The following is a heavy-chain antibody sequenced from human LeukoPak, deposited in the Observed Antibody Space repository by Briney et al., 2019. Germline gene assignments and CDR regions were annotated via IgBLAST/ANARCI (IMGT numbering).Heavy chain of an antibody. V-gene: IGHV4-61*01. D-gene: IGHD2-2*01. Sequence: SETLSLTCTVSGGSFSSGSYYWSWIRQPPGKGLEWIGYIYYSGSTNYNPSLKSRVTISVDTSMNQFSLKLSSVTAADTAVYYCAREFSYNWFDPWGQGTLVTVSS. CDR1: GGSFSSGSYY. CDR3: AREFSYNWFDP. J-gene: IGHJ5*02. CDR2: IYYSGST.